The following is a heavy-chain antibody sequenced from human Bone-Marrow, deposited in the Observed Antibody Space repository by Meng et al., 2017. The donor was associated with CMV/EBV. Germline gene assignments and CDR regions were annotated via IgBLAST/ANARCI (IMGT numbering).Heavy chain of an antibody. V-gene: IGHV3-7*01. D-gene: IGHD6-6*01. CDR1: GFTVNTNY. Sequence: GESLKISCAASGFTVNTNYMSWVRQAPGKGLEWVANIKQDGSEKYYVDSVKGRFTISRDNAKNSLYLQMNSLRAEDTAVYYCARVREQLVRGVDYYGMDVWGQGTTVTVSS. CDR2: IKQDGSEK. J-gene: IGHJ6*02. CDR3: ARVREQLVRGVDYYGMDV.